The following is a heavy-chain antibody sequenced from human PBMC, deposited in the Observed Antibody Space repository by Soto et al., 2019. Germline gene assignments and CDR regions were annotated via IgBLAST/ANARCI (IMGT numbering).Heavy chain of an antibody. V-gene: IGHV3-30-3*01. CDR2: ISYDGSNK. D-gene: IGHD6-19*01. Sequence: QVQLVESGGGVVQPGRSLRLSCAASGFTFSSYAMHWVRQAPGKGLEWVAVISYDGSNKYYADSVKGRFTISRDNSKNTLYLQMNSLIAEDTAVYYCARVAVAGLFDYWGQGTLVTVSS. CDR1: GFTFSSYA. CDR3: ARVAVAGLFDY. J-gene: IGHJ4*02.